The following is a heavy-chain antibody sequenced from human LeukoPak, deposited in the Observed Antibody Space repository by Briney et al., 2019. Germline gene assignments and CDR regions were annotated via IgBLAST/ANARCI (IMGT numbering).Heavy chain of an antibody. CDR2: IQEDGSEK. J-gene: IGHJ3*02. Sequence: GSLRLSCAASGFTFSSYWMTWVRQAPGKGLEWVVNIQEDGSEKYYVDSVKGRFTISRDNAKNSVYLQMDSLRAEDTAVYYCARGGPKGAFDIWGQGTMVTVSS. V-gene: IGHV3-7*01. CDR3: ARGGPKGAFDI. D-gene: IGHD3/OR15-3a*01. CDR1: GFTFSSYW.